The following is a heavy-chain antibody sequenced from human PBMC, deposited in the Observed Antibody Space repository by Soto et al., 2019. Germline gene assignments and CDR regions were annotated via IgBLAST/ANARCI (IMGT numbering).Heavy chain of an antibody. D-gene: IGHD1-7*01. CDR1: GCNFLMYS. Sequence: LRLSFLCSGCNFLMYSINWVLQSPGKGPECVSSISQTVDYMVYADSVKCRFTISRDNAKNSVYLQMNSLGVEDKAVYYCERDQVNGELGPGSLVTLHYG. J-gene: IGHJ6*01. CDR3: ERDQVNGELGPGSLVTLHYG. CDR2: ISQTVDYM. V-gene: IGHV3-21*01.